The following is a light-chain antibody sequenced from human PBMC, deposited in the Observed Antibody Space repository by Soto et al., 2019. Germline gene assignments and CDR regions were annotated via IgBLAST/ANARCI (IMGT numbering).Light chain of an antibody. CDR2: DAY. CDR3: QQYNNWPPGLT. CDR1: QSVSSN. J-gene: IGKJ4*01. V-gene: IGKV3-11*01. Sequence: EIVLTQSPATLSLSPGERATLSCRASQSVSSNLAWYQQKPGQAPRLLIFDAYNRATGIPGRFSGSGSGTDFTLTISSLEPEDFAVYYCQQYNNWPPGLTFGGGTKVDIK.